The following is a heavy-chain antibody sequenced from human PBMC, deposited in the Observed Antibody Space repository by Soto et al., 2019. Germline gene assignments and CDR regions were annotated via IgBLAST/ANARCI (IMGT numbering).Heavy chain of an antibody. J-gene: IGHJ4*02. Sequence: EVRLVESGGGLVQPGGSLRLSCAASGFTFGDHYMDWVRQAPGKGLEWVARSRNRQTGYTIEYAASVAVRITISRAESPSSVIIQMDDVKTEDAAVYYCGTPQRRGRDWGNYWGEGTRVTVSS. CDR2: SRNRQTGYTI. CDR1: GFTFGDHY. CDR3: GTPQRRGRDWGNY. V-gene: IGHV3-72*01. D-gene: IGHD7-27*01.